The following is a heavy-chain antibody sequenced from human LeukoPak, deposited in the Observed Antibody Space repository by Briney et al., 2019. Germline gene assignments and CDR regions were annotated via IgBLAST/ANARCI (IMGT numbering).Heavy chain of an antibody. D-gene: IGHD6-13*01. CDR2: IYYSGST. Sequence: SETLSLTCTVSGGSISSYYWSWIRQPPGKGLEWIGYIYYSGSTNYNPSLKSRVTISVDTSKNQFSLKLSSVTAADTAVYYCARDGSSWYHWFDPWGQGTLVTVSS. CDR1: GGSISSYY. V-gene: IGHV4-59*01. CDR3: ARDGSSWYHWFDP. J-gene: IGHJ5*02.